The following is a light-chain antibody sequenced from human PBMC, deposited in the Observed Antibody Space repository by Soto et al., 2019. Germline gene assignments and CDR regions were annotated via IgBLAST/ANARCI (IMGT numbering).Light chain of an antibody. J-gene: IGLJ2*01. V-gene: IGLV2-14*01. CDR3: ASYTSSSTSVI. Sequence: QSVLTQPASVSGSPGQSITISCTGTSSDVGGYNHVSWYQHHPGKAPKLMIYEFSNRPSGISSRFSGSKSGNTASLTISGLQAEDEADYYCASYTSSSTSVIFGRGTKLTVL. CDR1: SSDVGGYNH. CDR2: EFS.